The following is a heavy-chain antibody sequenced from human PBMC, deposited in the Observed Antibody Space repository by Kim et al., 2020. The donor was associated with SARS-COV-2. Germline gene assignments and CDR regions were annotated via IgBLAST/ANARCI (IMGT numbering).Heavy chain of an antibody. V-gene: IGHV1-69*01. D-gene: IGHD6-13*01. CDR3: ARDPYSRSWYQVGWFDP. J-gene: IGHJ5*02. Sequence: KFQGRVTITADESTSTAYMELSSLRSEDTAVYYCARDPYSRSWYQVGWFDPWGQGTLVTVSS.